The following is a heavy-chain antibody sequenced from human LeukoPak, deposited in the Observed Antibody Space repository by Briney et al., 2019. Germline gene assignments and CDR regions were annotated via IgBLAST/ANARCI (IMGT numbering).Heavy chain of an antibody. V-gene: IGHV4-4*02. Sequence: PSETLSLTCAVSGGSISSSNWWSWVRQPPGKGLEWIGEIYHSGSTNYNPSLKSRVILSLDKSANQFSLNLSSVTAADTAVYYCARNFPVSWFWFDPWGQGTLVTVSS. J-gene: IGHJ5*02. D-gene: IGHD6-13*01. CDR2: IYHSGST. CDR3: ARNFPVSWFWFDP. CDR1: GGSISSSNW.